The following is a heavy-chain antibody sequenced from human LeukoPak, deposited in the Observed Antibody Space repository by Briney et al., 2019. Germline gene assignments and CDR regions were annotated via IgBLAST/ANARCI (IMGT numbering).Heavy chain of an antibody. J-gene: IGHJ4*02. CDR3: AREYCSGGRCLGSDY. Sequence: SETLSLTCTVSGGSISSGSYYWSWIRQPAGKGLEWIGRIYTSGSTNYNPSLKSRVTISVDTSKNQFSLKLSSVTAADTAVYYCAREYCSGGRCLGSDYWGQGTLVTVSS. CDR1: GGSISSGSYY. CDR2: IYTSGST. D-gene: IGHD2-15*01. V-gene: IGHV4-61*02.